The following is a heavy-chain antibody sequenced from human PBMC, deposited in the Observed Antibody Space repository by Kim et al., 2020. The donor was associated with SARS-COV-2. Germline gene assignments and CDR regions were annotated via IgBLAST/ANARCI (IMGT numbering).Heavy chain of an antibody. CDR3: ARDGDFGEDRYGRDV. CDR1: GFSFNIYA. V-gene: IGHV3-21*01. Sequence: GWSLRLSCAASGFSFNIYAMNWVRQAPGKGLEWISSITSSGNKIHYAESVKGRFTISRDNAKNSLHLRITTLRVEDTGVYFCARDGDFGEDRYGRDVWG. CDR2: ITSSGNKI. D-gene: IGHD4-17*01. J-gene: IGHJ6*01.